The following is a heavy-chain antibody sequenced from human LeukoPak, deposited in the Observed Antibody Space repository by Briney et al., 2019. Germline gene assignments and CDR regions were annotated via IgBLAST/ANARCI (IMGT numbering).Heavy chain of an antibody. CDR2: ISAYNGNT. J-gene: IGHJ4*02. D-gene: IGHD2-2*01. CDR1: GYTFTSYG. CDR3: ATNDILPNDY. Sequence: ASVTVSCKASGYTFTSYGISWVRQAPGQGLEWMGWISAYNGNTNYAQKLQGRVTMTTDTSTSTAYMELRSLRSDDTAVYYCATNDILPNDYWGQGTLVAVSS. V-gene: IGHV1-18*01.